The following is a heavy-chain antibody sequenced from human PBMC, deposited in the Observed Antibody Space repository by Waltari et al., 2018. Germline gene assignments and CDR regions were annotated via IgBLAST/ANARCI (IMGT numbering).Heavy chain of an antibody. CDR1: NDSITPYY. CDR2: IHHIGHS. Sequence: QVQLQESGPGLVKPSETLSLTCSVSNDSITPYYWSWIRQPPGKGLEWIGFIHHIGHSIYNPSLKMRLTISMDTSMNHLSLQLNSVTAADTAIYYCARDSRIDGYNNDAFDTWGQGTMVVVSS. V-gene: IGHV4-59*01. J-gene: IGHJ3*02. D-gene: IGHD5-12*01. CDR3: ARDSRIDGYNNDAFDT.